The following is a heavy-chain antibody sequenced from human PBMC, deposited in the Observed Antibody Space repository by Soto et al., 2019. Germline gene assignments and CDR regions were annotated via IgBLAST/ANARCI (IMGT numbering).Heavy chain of an antibody. D-gene: IGHD2-15*01. CDR1: GGTFSSYA. Sequence: QVQLVQSGAEVKKPGSSVKVSCKASGGTFSSYAISWVRQAPGQGLEWIGGIIPIFGTANYAQKFQGRVTITADESTSTAYMELSSLRSEDTAVYHCARGPEVVAAERYWYGMDVWGQGTTVTVSS. J-gene: IGHJ6*02. V-gene: IGHV1-69*01. CDR2: IIPIFGTA. CDR3: ARGPEVVAAERYWYGMDV.